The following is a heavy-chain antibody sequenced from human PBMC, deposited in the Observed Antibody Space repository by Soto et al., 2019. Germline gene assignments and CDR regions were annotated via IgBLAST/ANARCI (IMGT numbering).Heavy chain of an antibody. J-gene: IGHJ3*02. Sequence: GASVKVSCKASGYTFTGYYMHWVRQAPGQGLEWMGWINPNSGGTNYAQKFQGWVTMTRDTSISTAYMELSRLRSDDTAVYYCARGGAYCSGGSCKRHDAFDISGQGTIVTVSS. V-gene: IGHV1-2*04. CDR3: ARGGAYCSGGSCKRHDAFDI. D-gene: IGHD2-15*01. CDR2: INPNSGGT. CDR1: GYTFTGYY.